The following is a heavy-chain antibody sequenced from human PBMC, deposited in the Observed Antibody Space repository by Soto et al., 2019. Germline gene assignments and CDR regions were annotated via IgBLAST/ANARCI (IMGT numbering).Heavy chain of an antibody. D-gene: IGHD4-17*01. CDR3: ARKMTTATSGWFDP. Sequence: EVQLVESGGGLVQPGGSLRLSCAASGFTVSTNYMSWVRQAPGKGLEWVSVIYSGGNTFYADSVKGRFTISRDNSKNTLYLQMNSLRAEDTAVYYCARKMTTATSGWFDPWGQGTLVTVSS. V-gene: IGHV3-66*01. J-gene: IGHJ5*02. CDR1: GFTVSTNY. CDR2: IYSGGNT.